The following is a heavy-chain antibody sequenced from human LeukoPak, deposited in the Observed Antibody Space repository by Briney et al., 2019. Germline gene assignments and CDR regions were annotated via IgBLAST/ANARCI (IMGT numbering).Heavy chain of an antibody. Sequence: PSDTLSLTSAVSGVSISSSNWWSWDRQPPGDGLECIGEIYHSGSTNYNPPLKSRVTISVDKSKNQFSLKLSSVTAADTALYYCARNGGTSDYDYWGQGTLVTVS. CDR1: GVSISSSNW. CDR3: ARNGGTSDYDY. D-gene: IGHD4-23*01. V-gene: IGHV4-4*02. CDR2: IYHSGST. J-gene: IGHJ4*02.